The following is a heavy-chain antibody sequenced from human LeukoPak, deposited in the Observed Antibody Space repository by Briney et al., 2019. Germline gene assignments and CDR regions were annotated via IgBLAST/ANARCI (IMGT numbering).Heavy chain of an antibody. CDR1: GFXFDDYG. D-gene: IGHD3-22*01. J-gene: IGHJ3*02. V-gene: IGHV3-20*04. CDR2: IYWNGGST. Sequence: PGGSLRLSCAASGFXFDDYGISWVRQAPGKGQEWVSGIYWNGGSTGYADSVKGRFTITRDNAKNSLYLQMNSLRAEDTALYYCARAGGYYDSSGYHDAFDIWGQGTMVTVSS. CDR3: ARAGGYYDSSGYHDAFDI.